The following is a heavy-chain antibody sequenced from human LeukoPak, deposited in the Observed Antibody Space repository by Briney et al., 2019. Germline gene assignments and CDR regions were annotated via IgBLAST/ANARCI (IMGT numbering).Heavy chain of an antibody. CDR1: GGSISSHY. V-gene: IGHV4-59*11. CDR3: ARASYYYDSSGYYSLKLDY. Sequence: PSETLSLTCTVSGGSISSHYWSWIRQPPGKGLEWIGYIYYSGSTNYNPSLKSRVTISVDTSKNQFSLKLSSVTAADTAVYYCARASYYYDSSGYYSLKLDYWGQGTLVTVSS. CDR2: IYYSGST. D-gene: IGHD3-22*01. J-gene: IGHJ4*02.